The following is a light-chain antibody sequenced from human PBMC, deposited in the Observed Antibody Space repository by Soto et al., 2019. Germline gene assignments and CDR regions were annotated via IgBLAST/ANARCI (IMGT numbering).Light chain of an antibody. J-gene: IGKJ4*01. CDR3: QRYNNWPLT. CDR2: GAS. V-gene: IGKV3-15*01. CDR1: QSVSSN. Sequence: EIVMTQSPATLSVSPGERATLSCRASQSVSSNLAWYQQKPGQAPSLLMYGASTRATGVPARFSGSRSGTEFTLTINSLQSEDFAVYYCQRYNNWPLTFGGGTKVDIK.